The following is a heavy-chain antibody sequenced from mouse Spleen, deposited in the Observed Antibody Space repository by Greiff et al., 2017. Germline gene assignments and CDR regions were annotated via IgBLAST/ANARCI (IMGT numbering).Heavy chain of an antibody. CDR2: IYPGNVNT. CDR1: GYTFTSYY. V-gene: IGHV1S56*01. J-gene: IGHJ4*01. CDR3: ARYYDYDRYAMDY. D-gene: IGHD2-4*01. Sequence: QVQLKQSGPELVKPGASVRISCKASGYTFTSYYIHWVKQRPGQGLEWIGWIYPGNVNTKYNEKFKGKATLTADKSSSTAYMQLSSLTSEDSAVYFCARYYDYDRYAMDYWGQGTSVTVSS.